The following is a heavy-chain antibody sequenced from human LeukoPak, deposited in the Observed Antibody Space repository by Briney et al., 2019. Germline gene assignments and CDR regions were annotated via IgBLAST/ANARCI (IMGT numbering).Heavy chain of an antibody. D-gene: IGHD6-13*01. CDR1: GGSISSSSYY. CDR2: IYYSGST. V-gene: IGHV4-39*07. J-gene: IGHJ4*02. Sequence: SETLSLTCTVSGGSISSSSYYWGWIRQPPGKGLEWIGSIYYSGSTYYNPSLKSRVTISVDTSKNQFSLKLSSVTAADTAVYYCARGYSSSWYPIDYWGQGTLVTVSS. CDR3: ARGYSSSWYPIDY.